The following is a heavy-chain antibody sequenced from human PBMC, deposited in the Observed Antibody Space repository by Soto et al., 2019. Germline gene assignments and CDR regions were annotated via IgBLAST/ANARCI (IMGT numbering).Heavy chain of an antibody. J-gene: IGHJ3*02. CDR2: LSSSSTI. CDR3: ARRQYSNDAFDI. Sequence: GGSLRLSCAASGFTFSSYSMNWVRQAPGKGLEWVSYLSSSSTIYYADSVKGRFTISRDNAKNSLYLQMNSLRVEDTAVYFCARRQYSNDAFDIWGQGTLVTVSS. D-gene: IGHD2-21*01. V-gene: IGHV3-48*01. CDR1: GFTFSSYS.